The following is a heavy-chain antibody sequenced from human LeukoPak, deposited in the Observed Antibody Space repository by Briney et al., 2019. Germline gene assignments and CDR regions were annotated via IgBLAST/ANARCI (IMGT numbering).Heavy chain of an antibody. CDR3: ARDLAPGANVGFAFDI. V-gene: IGHV1-69*05. CDR1: GGTFSSYA. D-gene: IGHD1-26*01. CDR2: IIPIFGTA. J-gene: IGHJ3*02. Sequence: SVKVSCKASGGTFSSYAISWVRQAPGQGLEWMGGIIPIFGTANYAQKFQGRVTITTDESTSTAYMELSSLRSEDTAVYYCARDLAPGANVGFAFDIWGQGTMVTVSS.